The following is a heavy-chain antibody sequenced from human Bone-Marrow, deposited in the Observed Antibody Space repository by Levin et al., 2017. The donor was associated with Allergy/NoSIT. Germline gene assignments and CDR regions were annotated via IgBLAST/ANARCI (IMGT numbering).Heavy chain of an antibody. V-gene: IGHV4-4*07. J-gene: IGHJ4*02. Sequence: SETLSLTCTVSGDSITTYYWSWIRQPAGKGLEWIGRVYTSGTTEYNSPFRSRATLSVDTSKSQFSLRLTSVTAADTAVYFCARDLGNGYYTSDSWGQGTLVTVSS. CDR3: ARDLGNGYYTSDS. CDR2: VYTSGTT. D-gene: IGHD1-26*01. CDR1: GDSITTYY.